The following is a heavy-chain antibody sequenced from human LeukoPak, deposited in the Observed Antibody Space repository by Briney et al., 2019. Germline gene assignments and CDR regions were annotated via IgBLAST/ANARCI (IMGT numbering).Heavy chain of an antibody. J-gene: IGHJ4*02. CDR3: AKDMSYGEYGIDY. CDR2: IKPDGSAT. CDR1: GFSFSNFW. Sequence: PGGSLRLSCAASGFSFSNFWMSWVRQAPGKGLEWVANIKPDGSATNYVDSVKGRFTISRDNAKNSLYLQMNSLRAEDTALYYCAKDMSYGEYGIDYWGQGTLVTVSS. D-gene: IGHD4-17*01. V-gene: IGHV3-7*03.